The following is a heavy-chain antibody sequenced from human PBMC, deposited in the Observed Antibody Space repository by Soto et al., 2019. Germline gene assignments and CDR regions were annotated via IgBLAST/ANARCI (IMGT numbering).Heavy chain of an antibody. J-gene: IGHJ4*02. Sequence: GGSLRLSCAASGFTFSSYAMSWVRQAPGKGLEWVSVISASGGGSYYADSVKGRFTISRDNSKDTLYLQMNSLRADDTAVYYCARREGVKVRGVIGDCWGQGTLVTVSS. CDR3: ARREGVKVRGVIGDC. CDR2: ISASGGGS. D-gene: IGHD3-10*01. CDR1: GFTFSSYA. V-gene: IGHV3-23*01.